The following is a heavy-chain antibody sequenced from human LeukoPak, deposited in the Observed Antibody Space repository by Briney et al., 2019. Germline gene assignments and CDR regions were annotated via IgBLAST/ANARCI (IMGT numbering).Heavy chain of an antibody. CDR3: ARGWEGYFDC. CDR2: INTDGSST. D-gene: IGHD1-26*01. Sequence: GGFLRLSCAASGFTFSSYWMHWVRQAPGKGLVWVSRINTDGSSTSYADSVRGRFTISRDNAKNTLYLQMNSLRAEDTAVYYCARGWEGYFDCWGQGTLVTVSS. V-gene: IGHV3-74*01. J-gene: IGHJ4*02. CDR1: GFTFSSYW.